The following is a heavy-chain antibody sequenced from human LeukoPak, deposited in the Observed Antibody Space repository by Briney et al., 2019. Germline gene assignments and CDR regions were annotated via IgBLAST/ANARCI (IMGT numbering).Heavy chain of an antibody. V-gene: IGHV3-23*01. CDR2: ISGSGDST. Sequence: PGGSLRLSCAASGFTFSSYAMSWVRQAPGKGLEWVSTISGSGDSTYYADSVKGRFTISRGNSKNTLYLQMNSLRAEDTAVYYCAKDSLGSGGYYSDLWGQGTLVTVSS. J-gene: IGHJ4*02. D-gene: IGHD3-10*01. CDR1: GFTFSSYA. CDR3: AKDSLGSGGYYSDL.